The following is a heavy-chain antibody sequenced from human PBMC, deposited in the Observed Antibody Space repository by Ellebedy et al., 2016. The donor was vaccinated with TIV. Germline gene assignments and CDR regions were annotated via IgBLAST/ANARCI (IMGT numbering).Heavy chain of an antibody. CDR1: GFTFSDYY. D-gene: IGHD3-16*01. CDR2: ISSSGYTT. V-gene: IGHV3-11*01. J-gene: IGHJ4*02. CDR3: AKIGGSSAFDY. Sequence: PGGSLRLSCAASGFTFSDYYMNWIRQAPGKGLEWVSFISSSGYTTYYGDSVRGRFTISRDNTKNLVDLQMNSLSADDTAIYYCAKIGGSSAFDYWGQGILVTVSS.